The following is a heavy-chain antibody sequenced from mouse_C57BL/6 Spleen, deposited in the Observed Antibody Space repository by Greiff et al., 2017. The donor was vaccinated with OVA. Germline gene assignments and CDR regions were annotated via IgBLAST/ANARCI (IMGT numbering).Heavy chain of an antibody. V-gene: IGHV5-9*01. CDR1: GFTFSSYT. D-gene: IGHD2-3*01. Sequence: EVKLQESGGGLVKPGGSLKLSCAASGFTFSSYTMSWVRQTPEKRLECVSTIIGCVGNTYYPDSVKGRFTISRDNAKNTLYLQMSSLRSEDTALYYCARSSIRGDYAMDYWGQGTSVTVSS. CDR3: ARSSIRGDYAMDY. J-gene: IGHJ4*01. CDR2: IIGCVGNT.